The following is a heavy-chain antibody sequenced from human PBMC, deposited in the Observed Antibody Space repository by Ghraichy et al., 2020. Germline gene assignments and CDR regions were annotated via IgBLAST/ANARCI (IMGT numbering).Heavy chain of an antibody. D-gene: IGHD3-16*01. V-gene: IGHV3-48*02. CDR1: GFTFRTYG. CDR3: AREWGITLGGLNLDY. Sequence: GGSLRLSCAASGFTFRTYGMNWVRQAPGKGLEWVSYITSDSSAIYYADSVKGRFTMSKDNAKNSLYLQMNSLRDEDTAVYYCAREWGITLGGLNLDYWGQGALVTVSS. CDR2: ITSDSSAI. J-gene: IGHJ4*02.